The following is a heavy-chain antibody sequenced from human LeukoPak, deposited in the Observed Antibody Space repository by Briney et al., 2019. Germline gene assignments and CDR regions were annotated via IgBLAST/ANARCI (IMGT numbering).Heavy chain of an antibody. CDR1: GFTFSSDS. CDR2: ISYDGSNK. Sequence: GGSPRLSCAASGFTFSSDSMHWVRQAPGKGLEWVAVISYDGSNKYYADSVKGRFTISRDNSKNTLYLQMNSLRAEDTAVYYCAKDSLLAYWGQGTLVTVSS. CDR3: AKDSLLAY. J-gene: IGHJ4*02. D-gene: IGHD2-15*01. V-gene: IGHV3-30*18.